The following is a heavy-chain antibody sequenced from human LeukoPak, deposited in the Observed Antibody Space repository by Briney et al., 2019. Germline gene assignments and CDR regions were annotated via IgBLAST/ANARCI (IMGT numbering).Heavy chain of an antibody. D-gene: IGHD2-15*01. J-gene: IGHJ6*02. CDR1: GFTFSSYA. Sequence: PGGSLRLSCAASGFTFSSYAMSWVRQAPGKGLEWVSGISGSGDNTYYADSVKGRFTISRDNAKNSLYLQMNSLRAEDTAVYYCARDGVSGGYGMDVWGQGTTVTVSS. CDR3: ARDGVSGGYGMDV. CDR2: ISGSGDNT. V-gene: IGHV3-23*01.